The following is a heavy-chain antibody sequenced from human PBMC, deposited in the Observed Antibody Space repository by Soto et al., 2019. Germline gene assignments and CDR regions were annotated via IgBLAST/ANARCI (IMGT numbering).Heavy chain of an antibody. J-gene: IGHJ6*03. D-gene: IGHD2-2*01. CDR2: MNPNSGNT. CDR3: ARGREGVVETYYYYMDV. V-gene: IGHV1-8*01. CDR1: GYTFISYD. Sequence: QVQLVQSGAEVKKPGASVKVSCKASGYTFISYDINWVRQATGQGLEWMGWMNPNSGNTGYAQKFQGRVTMTRNTSISTAYMELSSLRSEDTAVYYCARGREGVVETYYYYMDVWGKGTTVTVSS.